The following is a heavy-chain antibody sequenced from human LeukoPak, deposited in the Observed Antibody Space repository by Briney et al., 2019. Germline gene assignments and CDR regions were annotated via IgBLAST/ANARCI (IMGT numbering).Heavy chain of an antibody. J-gene: IGHJ3*02. CDR3: ARHFYFKSAYCGGDCHLHAFDI. Sequence: SEALSLTCTVSGGSISSSSYYWGWIRQPPGKGLEWIGSIYYSGSTYYNPSLKSRVTISVDTFKNQFSLKLSSVTAADTAVYYCARHFYFKSAYCGGDCHLHAFDIWGQGTMVTVSS. CDR1: GGSISSSSYY. CDR2: IYYSGST. D-gene: IGHD2-21*02. V-gene: IGHV4-39*01.